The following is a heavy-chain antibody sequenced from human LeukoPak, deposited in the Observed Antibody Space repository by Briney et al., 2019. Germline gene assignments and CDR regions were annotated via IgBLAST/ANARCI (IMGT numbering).Heavy chain of an antibody. CDR1: GGSFSGYY. V-gene: IGHV4-34*01. D-gene: IGHD3-16*02. J-gene: IGHJ4*02. Sequence: PSETLSLTCAVYGGSFSGYYWSWIRQPPGKGLEWIGEINHSGSTNYNPSLKSRVTISVDTSKNQFSLKLSSVTAADTAVYYCAREPFGGVIVPDYWAQGTLVTVSS. CDR3: AREPFGGVIVPDY. CDR2: INHSGST.